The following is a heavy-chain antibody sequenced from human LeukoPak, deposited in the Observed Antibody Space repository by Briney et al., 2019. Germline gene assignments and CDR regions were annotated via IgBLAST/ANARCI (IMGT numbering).Heavy chain of an antibody. D-gene: IGHD6-25*01. J-gene: IGHJ3*02. CDR3: ARAGLSRRDAFDI. CDR2: IIPIFGTA. Sequence: GASVKVSCKASGGTFSSYAISWVRQAPGQGLEWMGGIIPIFGTANYAQKFQGRVTITADGSTSTAYMELSSLRSEDTAVYYCARAGLSRRDAFDIWGQGTMVTVSS. CDR1: GGTFSSYA. V-gene: IGHV1-69*13.